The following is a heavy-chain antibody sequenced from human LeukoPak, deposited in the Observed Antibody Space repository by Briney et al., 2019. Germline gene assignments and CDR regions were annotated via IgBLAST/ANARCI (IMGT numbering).Heavy chain of an antibody. Sequence: GGSLRLSCAASGFTFSNYWMHWVRQAPGKGLECFSRINSDGSSTNYADSVKGRFTISRDNAKNTLYLHMNSLRAEDTAVYYCARAVLMVYAPLDVWGKGTTVTVSS. D-gene: IGHD2-8*01. CDR2: INSDGSST. V-gene: IGHV3-74*01. CDR1: GFTFSNYW. CDR3: ARAVLMVYAPLDV. J-gene: IGHJ6*04.